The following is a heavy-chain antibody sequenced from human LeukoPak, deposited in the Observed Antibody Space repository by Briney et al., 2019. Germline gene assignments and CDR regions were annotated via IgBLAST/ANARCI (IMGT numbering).Heavy chain of an antibody. J-gene: IGHJ4*02. CDR1: GFTFSSYG. CDR3: ARDQWYGDYDGFDY. Sequence: PGGSLRLSCAASGFTFSSYGMHWVRQAPGKGRGWVSRINSDGSSTSYAASVKGRFTISRDNAKNTLYLQMNSLRAEDTAVYYCARDQWYGDYDGFDYWGQGTLVTVSS. V-gene: IGHV3-74*01. CDR2: INSDGSST. D-gene: IGHD4-17*01.